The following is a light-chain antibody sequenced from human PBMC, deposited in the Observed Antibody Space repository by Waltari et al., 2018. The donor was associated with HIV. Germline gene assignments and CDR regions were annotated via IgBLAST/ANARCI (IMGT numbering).Light chain of an antibody. CDR3: GADHGTGSNFVYV. V-gene: IGLV9-49*02. CDR2: VGPGGIVG. Sequence: QPVLTQPPSASASLGASVTLTCTLSSGYSNYRVDWYQQRPGKGPRFVMRVGPGGIVGSKGDGIPDRFSALGSGLNRYLTIKNIQEEDESDYHCGADHGTGSNFVYVFGPGTKATVL. J-gene: IGLJ1*01. CDR1: SGYSNYR.